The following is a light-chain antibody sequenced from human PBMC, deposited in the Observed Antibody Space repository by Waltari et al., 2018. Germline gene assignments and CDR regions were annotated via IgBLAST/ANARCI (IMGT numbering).Light chain of an antibody. V-gene: IGLV3-21*04. Sequence: SFVLTQPPSVSVAPGKTAKITCGGNDIGSKNVHWYQQKPGQAPVVVVYYVTDRPSGIPERFSGSTSGNTATLTINRVEAGDEAGYFCQVWDSSSDPVVFGGGTKLTVL. J-gene: IGLJ3*02. CDR2: YVT. CDR1: DIGSKN. CDR3: QVWDSSSDPVV.